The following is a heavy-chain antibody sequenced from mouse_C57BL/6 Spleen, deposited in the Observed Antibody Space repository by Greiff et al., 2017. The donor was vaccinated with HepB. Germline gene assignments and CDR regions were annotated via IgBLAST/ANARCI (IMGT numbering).Heavy chain of an antibody. CDR2: IYPGSGNT. CDR1: GYSFTSYY. CDR3: AREGDYDGRPWFAY. J-gene: IGHJ3*01. V-gene: IGHV1-66*01. D-gene: IGHD2-4*01. Sequence: QVQLQQSGPELVKPGASVKISCKASGYSFTSYYIHWVKQRPGQGLEWIGWIYPGSGNTKYNEKFKGKATLTADTSSSTAYMQLSSLTSEDSAVYYCAREGDYDGRPWFAYWGQGTLVTVSA.